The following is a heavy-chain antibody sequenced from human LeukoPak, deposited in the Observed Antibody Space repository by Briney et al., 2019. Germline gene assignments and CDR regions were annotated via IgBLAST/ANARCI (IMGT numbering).Heavy chain of an antibody. V-gene: IGHV4-59*01. CDR3: ARDRSYDFWSGYLIGWFDP. CDR1: GDSISDYY. CDR2: IYYRGST. Sequence: SETLSLTCTVCGDSISDYYWSWMRQPPGRGLEWIGYIYYRGSTNYDPSLKSRVAISVDTSKRQFSLKLSSVTAADTAVYYCARDRSYDFWSGYLIGWFDPWGQGTLVTVSS. D-gene: IGHD3-3*01. J-gene: IGHJ5*02.